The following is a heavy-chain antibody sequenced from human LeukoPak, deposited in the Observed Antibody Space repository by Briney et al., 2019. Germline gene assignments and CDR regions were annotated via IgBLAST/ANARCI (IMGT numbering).Heavy chain of an antibody. D-gene: IGHD2/OR15-2a*01. CDR3: ARSSDYFTYFGL. J-gene: IGHJ2*01. CDR1: GFTLSDYY. Sequence: PGGSLRLSCAASGFTLSDYYMSWIRQTPGKGLEWISYMSSTANTMYYGASVKGRFAVSRDGAKNSLFLQMDSLRAEDTGVYFCARSSDYFTYFGLWGRGSLVTVSS. CDR2: MSSTANTM. V-gene: IGHV3-11*04.